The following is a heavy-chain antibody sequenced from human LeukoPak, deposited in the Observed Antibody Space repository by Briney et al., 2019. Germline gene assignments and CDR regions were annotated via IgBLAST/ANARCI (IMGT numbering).Heavy chain of an antibody. CDR2: IYTSGST. V-gene: IGHV4-4*07. CDR3: ARELTVVAGTIYYYYGMDV. D-gene: IGHD6-19*01. Sequence: SETLSLTCTVSGGSISSYYWSWIRQPAGKGLEWIGRIYTSGSTNYNPSLKSRVTMSVDTSKNQFSLKLSSVTAADTAVYYCARELTVVAGTIYYYYGMDVWGQGTTVTVSS. CDR1: GGSISSYY. J-gene: IGHJ6*02.